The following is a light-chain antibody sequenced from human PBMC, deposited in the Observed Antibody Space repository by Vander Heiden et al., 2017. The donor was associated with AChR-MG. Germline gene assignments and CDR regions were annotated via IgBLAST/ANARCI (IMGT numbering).Light chain of an antibody. CDR2: GAS. J-gene: IGKJ3*01. CDR1: QSIINY. Sequence: DIQMTQSPSSVSASVGDRVTIICRASQSIINYLAWYQLKPGKAPKLLIHGASSLQSGVPSRFSGSGSGTDFTLTISSLHPEDFATYYCQRANGYPFTFRSGAKVHIQ. V-gene: IGKV1D-12*01. CDR3: QRANGYPFT.